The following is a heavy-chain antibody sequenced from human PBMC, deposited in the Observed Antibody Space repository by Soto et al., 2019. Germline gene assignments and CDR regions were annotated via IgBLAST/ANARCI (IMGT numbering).Heavy chain of an antibody. Sequence: EVQLVESGGGLVKPGGSLRLSCAASGFSFIDAWTYWVRQAPGEGLEWVGRIKSEADGGTTDYAAPVKGRFTISRDDSKNTVFLQMDSLKTEDTAVYYCAASLITGYWGQGTLVTVSS. CDR1: GFSFIDAW. D-gene: IGHD3-16*01. CDR2: IKSEADGGTT. J-gene: IGHJ4*02. V-gene: IGHV3-15*07. CDR3: AASLITGY.